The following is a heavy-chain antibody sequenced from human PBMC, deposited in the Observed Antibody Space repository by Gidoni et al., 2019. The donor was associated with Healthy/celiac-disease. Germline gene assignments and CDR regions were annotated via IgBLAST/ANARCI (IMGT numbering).Heavy chain of an antibody. V-gene: IGHV4-34*01. Sequence: QVQLQQWGEGRWKPPETLSLTLAVHGGSFSGSDWSWIRQPPGKGLEWIGEINPSGSTNYNPSLKSRVTISVDTSKNQFSLKLSSVTAADTAVYYCARGRRAYYGSGYYYYYMDVWGKGTTVTVSS. J-gene: IGHJ6*03. CDR3: ARGRRAYYGSGYYYYYMDV. D-gene: IGHD3-10*01. CDR2: INPSGST. CDR1: GGSFSGSD.